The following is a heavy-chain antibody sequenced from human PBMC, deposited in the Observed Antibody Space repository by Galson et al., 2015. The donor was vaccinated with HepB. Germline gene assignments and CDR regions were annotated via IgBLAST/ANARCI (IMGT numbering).Heavy chain of an antibody. CDR1: GFTFSSYA. CDR3: AKVMIVVVITKKPNGAFDI. Sequence: SLRLSCAASGFTFSSYAMSWVRQAPGKGLEWVSAISGSGGSTYYADSVKGRFTISRDNSKNTLYLQMNSLRAEDTAVYYCAKVMIVVVITKKPNGAFDIWGQGTMVTVSS. D-gene: IGHD3-22*01. CDR2: ISGSGGST. J-gene: IGHJ3*02. V-gene: IGHV3-23*01.